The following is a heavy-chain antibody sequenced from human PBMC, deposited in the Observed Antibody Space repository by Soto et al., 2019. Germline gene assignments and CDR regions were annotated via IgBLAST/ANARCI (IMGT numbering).Heavy chain of an antibody. Sequence: EVQLVESGGGLVQPGGSLRLSCAASGFTVSSNYMSWVRQAPGKGLEWVSVIYSGGSTYYADSVKGRFTISRDNSKNTLYLQMNSLRAEVTAVYDCARGVVPAAHKAFDIWGQGTMVTVSS. J-gene: IGHJ3*02. CDR3: ARGVVPAAHKAFDI. D-gene: IGHD2-2*01. CDR2: IYSGGST. V-gene: IGHV3-66*01. CDR1: GFTVSSNY.